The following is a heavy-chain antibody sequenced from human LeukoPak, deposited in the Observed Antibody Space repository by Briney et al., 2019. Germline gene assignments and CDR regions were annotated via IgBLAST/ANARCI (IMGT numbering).Heavy chain of an antibody. Sequence: LRLSCAASGFTFSSYSMNWVRQAPGKGLEWIGYIYHSGGTYYNPSLKSRVTISVDRSSNQFSLKLTSVTAADTAVYYCARTVTTTHFDYWGQGTLVTVSS. CDR2: IYHSGGT. CDR1: GFTFSSYS. J-gene: IGHJ4*02. V-gene: IGHV4-30-2*01. D-gene: IGHD4-11*01. CDR3: ARTVTTTHFDY.